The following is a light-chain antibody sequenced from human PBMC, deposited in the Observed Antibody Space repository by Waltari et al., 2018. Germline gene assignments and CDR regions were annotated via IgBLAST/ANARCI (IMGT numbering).Light chain of an antibody. Sequence: QSPSTLSASVGDRVTITCRASQSIATWLAWYQQKPGIAPKLLIYKTSALESGVPSRFSGSGSGTEFTLTISSLQPDDFATYYCQQYSTYSYTFGQGTKLEMK. J-gene: IGKJ2*01. CDR3: QQYSTYSYT. V-gene: IGKV1-5*03. CDR1: QSIATW. CDR2: KTS.